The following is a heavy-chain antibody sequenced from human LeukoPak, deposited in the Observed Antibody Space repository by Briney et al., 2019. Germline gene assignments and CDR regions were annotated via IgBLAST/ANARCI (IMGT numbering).Heavy chain of an antibody. CDR1: GFTFSSYW. CDR3: ARVITIFGVDGGWFDP. V-gene: IGHV3-7*01. CDR2: IKQDGSEK. J-gene: IGHJ5*02. D-gene: IGHD3-3*01. Sequence: GGSLRLSCAASGFTFSSYWMSWVRQAPGKGLEWAANIKQDGSEKYYVDSVKGRFTISRDNAKNSLYLQMNSLRAEDTAVYYCARVITIFGVDGGWFDPWGQGTLVTVSS.